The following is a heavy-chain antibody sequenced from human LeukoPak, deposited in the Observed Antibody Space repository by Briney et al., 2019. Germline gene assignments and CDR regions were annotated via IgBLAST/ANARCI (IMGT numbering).Heavy chain of an antibody. CDR3: AREVIGYCSSTSCYTDYYGMDV. Sequence: SVKVSCKASGGTFSSYAISWVRQAPGQGLEWMGGIIPIFGTANYAQKFQGRVTITADESTSTAYMELSSLRSEDTAVYYRAREVIGYCSSTSCYTDYYGMDVWGQGTTVTVSS. D-gene: IGHD2-2*02. CDR1: GGTFSSYA. CDR2: IIPIFGTA. J-gene: IGHJ6*02. V-gene: IGHV1-69*13.